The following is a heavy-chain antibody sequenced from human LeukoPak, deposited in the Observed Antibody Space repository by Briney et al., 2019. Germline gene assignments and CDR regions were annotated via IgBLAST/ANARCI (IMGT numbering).Heavy chain of an antibody. CDR3: AKVALWNWNYGLDY. CDR2: ISGSGGST. CDR1: GFTFSSYA. V-gene: IGHV3-23*01. J-gene: IGHJ4*02. D-gene: IGHD1-7*01. Sequence: GGSLRLSYAASGFTFSSYAMSWVRQAPGKGLEWVSAISGSGGSTYYADSVKGRFTISRDNSKNTLYLQMNSLRAEDTAVYYCAKVALWNWNYGLDYWGQGTLVTVSS.